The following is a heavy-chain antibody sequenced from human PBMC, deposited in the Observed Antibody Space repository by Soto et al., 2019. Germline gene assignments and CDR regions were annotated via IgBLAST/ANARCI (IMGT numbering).Heavy chain of an antibody. CDR3: ARAGGDYDFWSGYGMDV. CDR2: ISYDGSNK. CDR1: GFTFSSYA. Sequence: GGSLRLSCAASGFTFSSYAMHWVRQAPGKGLEWVAVISYDGSNKYYADSVKGRFTISRDNSKNTLYLQMNSLRAEDTAVYYCARAGGDYDFWSGYGMDVWGQGTTITVS. V-gene: IGHV3-30-3*01. J-gene: IGHJ6*02. D-gene: IGHD3-3*01.